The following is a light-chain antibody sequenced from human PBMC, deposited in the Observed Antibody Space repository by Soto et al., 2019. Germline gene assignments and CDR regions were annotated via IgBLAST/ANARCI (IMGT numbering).Light chain of an antibody. V-gene: IGKV1-8*01. Sequence: AIRMTQSPSSLSASTGDRVTITCRASQAISNYLAWYQQRPGRAPRLLVFGASRLESGVPSRFSGSGSGTDFSLSIGRLQSEDFATYCCQQYYSYPLTFGGGTRVEI. CDR1: QAISNY. J-gene: IGKJ4*01. CDR2: GAS. CDR3: QQYYSYPLT.